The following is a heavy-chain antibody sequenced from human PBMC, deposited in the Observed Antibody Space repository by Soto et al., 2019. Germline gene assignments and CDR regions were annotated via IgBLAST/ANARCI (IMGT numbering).Heavy chain of an antibody. V-gene: IGHV4-4*07. CDR1: GTSFSNYY. J-gene: IGHJ4*02. CDR2: IYTSGST. D-gene: IGHD5-18*01. Sequence: LSLTCSVSGTSFSNYYWSWIRQPAGKGLEHIGRIYTSGSTSYNPSLKSRVTMSMDTSQTQIYLNLTSVTAADTAVYYCARGGIQLSYAFDYWGQGIQVTVSS. CDR3: ARGGIQLSYAFDY.